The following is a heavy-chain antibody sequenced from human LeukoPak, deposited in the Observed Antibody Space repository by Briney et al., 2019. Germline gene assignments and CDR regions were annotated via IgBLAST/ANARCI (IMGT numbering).Heavy chain of an antibody. CDR3: ARVTVPWFGEKSGFDY. D-gene: IGHD3-10*01. CDR1: GGSFSGYY. J-gene: IGHJ4*02. V-gene: IGHV4-34*01. Sequence: SETLSLTCAVYGGSFSGYYWSWIRQPPGKGLEWIGEINHSGSTNYNPSLKSRVTISVDTSKNQFSLKLSSVTAADTAVYYCARVTVPWFGEKSGFDYWGQGTLVTVSS. CDR2: INHSGST.